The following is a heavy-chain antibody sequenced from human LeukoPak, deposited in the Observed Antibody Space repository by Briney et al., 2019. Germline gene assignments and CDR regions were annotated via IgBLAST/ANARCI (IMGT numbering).Heavy chain of an antibody. V-gene: IGHV1-46*01. D-gene: IGHD2-2*01. CDR2: INPSGGST. J-gene: IGHJ3*02. Sequence: ASVKVYWNASGYTLTRSYMPLVRPSPGHGLEWMGIINPSGGSTSSAQKFQGRVTMTRDTSTSTVYMELSSLRSEDTAVYYCAREDRESSTSCYACLGAFDIWGQGTMVTVSS. CDR1: GYTLTRSY. CDR3: AREDRESSTSCYACLGAFDI.